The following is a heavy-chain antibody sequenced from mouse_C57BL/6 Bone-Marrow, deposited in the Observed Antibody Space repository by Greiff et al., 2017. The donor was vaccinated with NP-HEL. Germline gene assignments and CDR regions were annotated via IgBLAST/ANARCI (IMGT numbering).Heavy chain of an antibody. D-gene: IGHD2-3*01. CDR3: ARDGDDGYYAAWFAY. CDR2: ISDGGSYT. CDR1: GFTFSSYA. Sequence: VQLKESGGGLVKPGGSLKLSCAASGFTFSSYAMSWVRQTPEKRLEWVATISDGGSYTYYPDNVKGRFTLSRDNAKNNLYLPMSHLKSEDTAMYDCARDGDDGYYAAWFAYWGQGTLVTVSA. J-gene: IGHJ3*01. V-gene: IGHV5-4*01.